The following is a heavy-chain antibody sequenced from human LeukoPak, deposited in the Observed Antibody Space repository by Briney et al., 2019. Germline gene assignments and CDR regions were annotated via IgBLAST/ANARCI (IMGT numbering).Heavy chain of an antibody. V-gene: IGHV4-34*01. J-gene: IGHJ4*02. CDR1: GGSFSGYY. CDR3: ARDPAHYYDSSGGVDY. D-gene: IGHD3-22*01. Sequence: PSETLSLTCAVYGGSFSGYYWSWIRQPPGKGLEWIGEINHSGSTNYNPSLKSRVTISVDKSKNQFSLKLSSVTAADTAVYYCARDPAHYYDSSGGVDYWGQGTLVTVSS. CDR2: INHSGST.